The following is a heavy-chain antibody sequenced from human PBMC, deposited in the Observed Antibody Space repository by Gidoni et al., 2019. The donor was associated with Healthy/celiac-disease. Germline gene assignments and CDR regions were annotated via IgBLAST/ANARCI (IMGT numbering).Heavy chain of an antibody. V-gene: IGHV1-69*01. CDR2: IIPIFGTA. Sequence: QVQLVQSGAEVTKPGSSVKVSCKASGGTFSSYAISWVRQAPGQGLEWMGGIIPIFGTANYAQKFQGRVTITADESTSTAYMELSSLRSEDTAVYYCAVNYPRLLLFFGWFDPWGQGTLVTVSS. J-gene: IGHJ5*02. CDR3: AVNYPRLLLFFGWFDP. CDR1: GGTFSSYA. D-gene: IGHD3-10*01.